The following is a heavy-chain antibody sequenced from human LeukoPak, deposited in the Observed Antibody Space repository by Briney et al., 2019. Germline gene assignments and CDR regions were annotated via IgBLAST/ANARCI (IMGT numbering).Heavy chain of an antibody. CDR3: ARLTGGYCSGDSCYSTLDY. Sequence: GESLQISCKGSGYTFTTYWIGWVRQMPGKGLEWMGIIYPGDSATRYSPSFQGQVTISADKSISTAYLQWSSLKASDTAMYYCARLTGGYCSGDSCYSTLDYWGQGTLVTVSS. V-gene: IGHV5-51*01. J-gene: IGHJ4*02. D-gene: IGHD2-15*01. CDR1: GYTFTTYW. CDR2: IYPGDSAT.